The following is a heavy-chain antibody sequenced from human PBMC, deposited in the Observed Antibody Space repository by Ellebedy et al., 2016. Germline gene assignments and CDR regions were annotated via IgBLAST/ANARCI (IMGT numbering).Heavy chain of an antibody. V-gene: IGHV3-74*01. Sequence: GGSLRLSXAASGFTFSSYWMHWVRQAPGKGLVWVSRLNTDGSTTNYADSVKGRFTISRDNAKNTVYLHMNSLGAEDTAVYYCVRDRSDSHGFDNWGQGTLVTVSS. CDR1: GFTFSSYW. CDR2: LNTDGSTT. CDR3: VRDRSDSHGFDN. J-gene: IGHJ4*02.